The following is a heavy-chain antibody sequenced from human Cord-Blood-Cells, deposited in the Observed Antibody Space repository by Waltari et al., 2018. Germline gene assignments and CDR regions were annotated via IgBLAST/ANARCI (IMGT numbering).Heavy chain of an antibody. Sequence: QVLLQQRGAGLLKPSETLSFACAVYGGSFSGYSWSWVRRPPGKGLEWIGEINHSGSTNYNPSLKSRVTISVDTSKNQFSLKLSSVTAADTAVYYCARGPDLWFGELYFDYWGQGTLVTVSS. CDR3: ARGPDLWFGELYFDY. J-gene: IGHJ4*02. CDR2: INHSGST. D-gene: IGHD3-10*01. CDR1: GGSFSGYS. V-gene: IGHV4-34*01.